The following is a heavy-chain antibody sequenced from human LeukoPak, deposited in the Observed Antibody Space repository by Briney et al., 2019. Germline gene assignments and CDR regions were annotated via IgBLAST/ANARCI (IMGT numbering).Heavy chain of an antibody. Sequence: GGSLRLSCAASGFTFSSYSMNWVRQAPGKGLEWVSSISSSSSYIYYADSVKGRFTISRDNAKNSLYLQMNSLGAEDTAVYYCARGGGFPAGTCDYWGQGTLVTVSS. CDR2: ISSSSSYI. V-gene: IGHV3-21*01. J-gene: IGHJ4*02. D-gene: IGHD6-19*01. CDR1: GFTFSSYS. CDR3: ARGGGFPAGTCDY.